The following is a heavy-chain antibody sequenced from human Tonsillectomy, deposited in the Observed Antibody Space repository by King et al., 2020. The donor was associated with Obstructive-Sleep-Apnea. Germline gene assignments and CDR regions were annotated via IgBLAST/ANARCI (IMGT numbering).Heavy chain of an antibody. V-gene: IGHV4-59*01. CDR3: ARGGAYCTNGVCYRIFDY. J-gene: IGHJ4*02. Sequence: VQLQESGPGLVKPSETLSLTCTVSGGSISSYYWSWIRQPPGKGLEWIGYIYYSGSTNYNPSLKSRVTISVDTSKNQFSLKLGSVTAADPAVYYCARGGAYCTNGVCYRIFDYWGQGTLVTVSS. D-gene: IGHD2-8*01. CDR1: GGSISSYY. CDR2: IYYSGST.